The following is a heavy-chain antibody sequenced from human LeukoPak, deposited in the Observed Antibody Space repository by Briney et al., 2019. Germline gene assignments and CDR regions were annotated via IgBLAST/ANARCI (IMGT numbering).Heavy chain of an antibody. Sequence: ASVKVSCKASGYTFTNYYKHWVRQAPGPGLEWMGMISPSGASTSYAQKFQGRVTITADKSTSTAYMELSSLRSEDTAVYYCARTDYGDYERDYYFDYWGQGTLVTVSS. J-gene: IGHJ4*02. CDR2: ISPSGAST. D-gene: IGHD4-17*01. CDR3: ARTDYGDYERDYYFDY. V-gene: IGHV1-46*01. CDR1: GYTFTNYY.